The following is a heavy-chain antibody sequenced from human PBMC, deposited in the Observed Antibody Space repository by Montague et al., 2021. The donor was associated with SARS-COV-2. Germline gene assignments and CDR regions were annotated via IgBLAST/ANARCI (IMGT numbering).Heavy chain of an antibody. V-gene: IGHV4-34*01. CDR3: AGVRYYGSGTSLGMDV. CDR1: GGSFSGYC. Sequence: SETLSLTCAVYGGSFSGYCWSWIRQPPGKGLEWIGEINHSGSTNYNPSLKSRVTISVDTSKNQFSLKLSSVTAADTAVYYCAGVRYYGSGTSLGMDVWGQGTTVTVSS. CDR2: INHSGST. D-gene: IGHD3-10*01. J-gene: IGHJ6*02.